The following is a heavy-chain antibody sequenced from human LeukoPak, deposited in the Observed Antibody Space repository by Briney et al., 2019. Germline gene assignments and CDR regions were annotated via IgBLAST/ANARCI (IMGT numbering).Heavy chain of an antibody. CDR1: GGSISSYY. D-gene: IGHD2-15*01. V-gene: IGHV4-59*01. J-gene: IGHJ4*02. Sequence: PSETLSLTCTVSGGSISSYYWSWIRQPPGKGLEWIGYIYYSGRTNYNPSLKSRVTISVDTSKNQFPLKLSSVTAADTAVYYCARASYCSGGSCYSSGFDYWGQGTLVTVSS. CDR2: IYYSGRT. CDR3: ARASYCSGGSCYSSGFDY.